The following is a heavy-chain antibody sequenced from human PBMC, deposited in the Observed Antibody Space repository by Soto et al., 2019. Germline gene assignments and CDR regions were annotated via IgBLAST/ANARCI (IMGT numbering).Heavy chain of an antibody. CDR3: AKYRFGGVIVRGYFDY. CDR1: GFTFSSYA. V-gene: IGHV3-23*01. J-gene: IGHJ4*02. D-gene: IGHD3-16*02. Sequence: EVQLLESGGGLVQPGGSLRLSCAASGFTFSSYAMSWVRQAPGKGLEWVSAISGSGGSTYYADSVKGRFTISRDNSKNTLYLQMNSLRAEDTAVYYCAKYRFGGVIVRGYFDYWGQGTLVTVSS. CDR2: ISGSGGST.